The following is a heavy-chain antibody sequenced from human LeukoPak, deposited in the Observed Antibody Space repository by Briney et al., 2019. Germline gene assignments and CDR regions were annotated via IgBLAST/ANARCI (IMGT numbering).Heavy chain of an antibody. D-gene: IGHD2-2*01. V-gene: IGHV1-8*03. CDR2: MNPNSGNT. CDR1: GYTFTSYD. J-gene: IGHJ6*03. CDR3: AKGVGYCSSTSCEYYYMYV. Sequence: ASVKVSCKASGYTFTSYDINWVRQATGQGLEWMRWMNPNSGNTGYAQKFQGRVTITRNTSISTAYMELSSLRSEDTAVYYCAKGVGYCSSTSCEYYYMYVWGKGTTVTVSS.